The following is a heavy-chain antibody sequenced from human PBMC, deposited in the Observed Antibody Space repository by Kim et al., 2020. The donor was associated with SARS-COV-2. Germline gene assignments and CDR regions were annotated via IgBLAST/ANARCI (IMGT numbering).Heavy chain of an antibody. D-gene: IGHD4-17*01. J-gene: IGHJ4*02. CDR2: ISYDGSNK. CDR1: GFTFSSYA. V-gene: IGHV3-30*04. CDR3: ARDPTSTGSIDY. Sequence: GGSLRLSCAASGFTFSSYAMHWVRQAPGKGLEWVAVISYDGSNKYYADSVKGRFTISRDNSKNTLYLQMNSLRAEDTAVYYCARDPTSTGSIDYWGQGTLVTVSS.